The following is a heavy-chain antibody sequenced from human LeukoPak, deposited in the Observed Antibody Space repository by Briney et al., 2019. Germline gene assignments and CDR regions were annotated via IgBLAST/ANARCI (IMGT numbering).Heavy chain of an antibody. J-gene: IGHJ6*03. CDR2: IKSKTDGGTT. CDR3: TTVLVLYYYYYMDV. D-gene: IGHD6-13*01. V-gene: IGHV3-15*01. CDR1: GFTLSNAW. Sequence: GGSLRLSCAASGFTLSNAWMSWVRQAPGKGLEWVGRIKSKTDGGTTDYAAPVKGRFTISRDDSKNTLYLQMNSLKTEDTAVYYCTTVLVLYYYYYMDVWGKGTTVTVSS.